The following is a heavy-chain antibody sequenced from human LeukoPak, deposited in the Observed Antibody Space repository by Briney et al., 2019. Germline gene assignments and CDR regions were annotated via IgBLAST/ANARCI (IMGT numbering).Heavy chain of an antibody. Sequence: GSLRLSCAASGFTFSSYTMHWVRQAPGKGLEWVAVISYDGSNKYYADSVKGRFTISRDNSKNTLYLQMNSLRAEDTAVYYCARDQMSSSWKESDAFDIWGQGTMVTVSS. J-gene: IGHJ3*02. CDR1: GFTFSSYT. CDR3: ARDQMSSSWKESDAFDI. CDR2: ISYDGSNK. D-gene: IGHD6-13*01. V-gene: IGHV3-30*04.